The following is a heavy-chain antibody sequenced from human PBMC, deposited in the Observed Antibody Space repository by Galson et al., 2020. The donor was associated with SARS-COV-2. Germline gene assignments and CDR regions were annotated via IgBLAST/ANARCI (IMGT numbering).Heavy chain of an antibody. CDR1: GYTFTSYA. Sequence: ASVNVSCKASGYTFTSYAMHWVRQAPGQRLEWMGWINAGNGNTKYSQKFQGRVTITRDTSASTAYMELSSLRSEDTAVYYCARDWDPDYVGGDDDFWSGYLDYWGQGTLVTVSS. V-gene: IGHV1-3*01. CDR3: ARDWDPDYVGGDDDFWSGYLDY. CDR2: INAGNGNT. J-gene: IGHJ4*02. D-gene: IGHD3-3*01.